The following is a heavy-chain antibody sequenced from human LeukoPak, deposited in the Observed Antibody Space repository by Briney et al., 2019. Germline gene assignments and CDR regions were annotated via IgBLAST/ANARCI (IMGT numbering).Heavy chain of an antibody. CDR2: INPNSGGT. V-gene: IGHV1-2*02. CDR3: ARAEVTNYYYYYGMDV. Sequence: VASVKVSCKASGYTFTGYYMHWVRQAPGQGLEWVGWINPNSGGTNYAQKFQGRGTMTRDTSISTAYMELSRLRSYDTAVYYCARAEVTNYYYYYGMDVWGQGTTGTVSS. J-gene: IGHJ6*02. D-gene: IGHD4-17*01. CDR1: GYTFTGYY.